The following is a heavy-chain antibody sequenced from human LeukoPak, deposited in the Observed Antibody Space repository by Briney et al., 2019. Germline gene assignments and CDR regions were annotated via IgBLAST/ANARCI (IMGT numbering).Heavy chain of an antibody. Sequence: SETLSLTCTVSGGSISSDNYYWGWIRQPPGKGLEWIGSIYYSGTTYYNPSLKSRVTISVDTSKNQFSLKLSSVTAADTAVYYCARDIHIVGPILYYYYMDVWGKGTTVTVSS. CDR1: GGSISSDNYY. D-gene: IGHD1-26*01. CDR3: ARDIHIVGPILYYYYMDV. V-gene: IGHV4-39*07. J-gene: IGHJ6*03. CDR2: IYYSGTT.